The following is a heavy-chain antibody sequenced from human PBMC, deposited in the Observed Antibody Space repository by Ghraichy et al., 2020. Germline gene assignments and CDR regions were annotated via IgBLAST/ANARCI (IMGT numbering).Heavy chain of an antibody. J-gene: IGHJ4*02. CDR3: ARDFGLTTVTTYLDY. D-gene: IGHD4-17*01. CDR2: INHSGST. Sequence: SETLSLTCAVYGGSFSGYYWSWIRQPPGKGLEWIGEINHSGSTNYNPSLKSRVTISVDTSKNQFSLKLSSVTAADTAVYYCARDFGLTTVTTYLDYWGQGTLVTVSS. V-gene: IGHV4-34*01. CDR1: GGSFSGYY.